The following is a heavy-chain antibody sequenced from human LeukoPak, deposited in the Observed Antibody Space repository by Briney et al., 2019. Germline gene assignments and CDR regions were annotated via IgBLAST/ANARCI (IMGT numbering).Heavy chain of an antibody. D-gene: IGHD5-12*01. CDR2: INPNSGGT. CDR3: ARDQVDIVATSYSLDY. J-gene: IGHJ4*02. CDR1: GYTFTGYY. Sequence: ASVKVSCKASGYTFTGYYMHWVRQAPGQGLEWMGSINPNSGGTNYAQKFQGRVTMTRDTSISTAYMELSRLRSDDTDVYYCARDQVDIVATSYSLDYWGQGTLVTVSS. V-gene: IGHV1-2*02.